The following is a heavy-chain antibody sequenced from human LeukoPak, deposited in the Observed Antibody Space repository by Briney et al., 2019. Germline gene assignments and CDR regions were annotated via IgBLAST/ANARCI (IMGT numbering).Heavy chain of an antibody. J-gene: IGHJ4*02. V-gene: IGHV3-23*01. Sequence: GGSLRLSCAASGFTFSSYAMSWVRQAPGKGLEWVSAISGNGGNTYYADSVKGRFTISRDNSKSTLYLQMNSLRAEDTAVYYCAKAGSCTNGVCSNFDYWGQGTLVTVSS. D-gene: IGHD2-8*01. CDR1: GFTFSSYA. CDR3: AKAGSCTNGVCSNFDY. CDR2: ISGNGGNT.